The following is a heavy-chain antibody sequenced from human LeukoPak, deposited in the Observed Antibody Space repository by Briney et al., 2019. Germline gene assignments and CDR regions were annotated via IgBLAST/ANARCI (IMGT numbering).Heavy chain of an antibody. J-gene: IGHJ4*02. CDR1: GFTFSSYA. CDR2: ISGSGGST. CDR3: ARDLDCSSTSCATY. D-gene: IGHD2-2*01. Sequence: GGFLRLSCAASGFTFSSYAMSWVRQAPGKGLEWVSAISGSGGSTYYADSVKGRFTISRDNSKNTLYLQMNSLRAEDTAVYYCARDLDCSSTSCATYWGQGTLVTVSS. V-gene: IGHV3-23*01.